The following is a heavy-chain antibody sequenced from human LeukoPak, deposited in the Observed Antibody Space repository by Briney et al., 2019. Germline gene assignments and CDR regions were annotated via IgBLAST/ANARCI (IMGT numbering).Heavy chain of an antibody. J-gene: IGHJ4*02. CDR2: INQDGSEK. CDR3: ARPRWIQLIDY. Sequence: GGSLRLSCAASGFTFSSYWMSWVRQAPGNGLEWVANINQDGSEKYYVDSVKGRFTISRDDAKNSLYLQMNSLRAEDTAVYYCARPRWIQLIDYWGQGTLVTVSS. V-gene: IGHV3-7*01. CDR1: GFTFSSYW. D-gene: IGHD5-18*01.